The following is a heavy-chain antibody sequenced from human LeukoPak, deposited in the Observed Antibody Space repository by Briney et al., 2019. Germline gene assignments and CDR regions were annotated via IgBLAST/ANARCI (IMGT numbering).Heavy chain of an antibody. Sequence: ASVKVSCKASGYTFTGYYMHWVRQAPGQGLEWMGWISAYNGNTNYAQKLQGRVTMTTDTSTSTAYMELRSLRSDDTAVYYCARLVSSSWTVDYWGQGTLVTVSS. J-gene: IGHJ4*02. CDR2: ISAYNGNT. CDR3: ARLVSSSWTVDY. V-gene: IGHV1-18*04. CDR1: GYTFTGYY. D-gene: IGHD6-13*01.